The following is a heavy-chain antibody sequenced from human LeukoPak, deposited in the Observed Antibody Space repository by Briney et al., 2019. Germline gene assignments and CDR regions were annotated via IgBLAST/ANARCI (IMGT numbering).Heavy chain of an antibody. J-gene: IGHJ4*02. CDR3: ARGSSGYHNT. CDR2: ISGSGGST. CDR1: GFSFSNYA. Sequence: PGGSLRLSCAASGFSFSNYAMNWVRQAPGKGLEWVSAISGSGGSTYYADSVKGRFTISRDNSKNTLYLQMNSLRAEDTAVYYCARGSSGYHNTGGQGTLVTVSS. D-gene: IGHD5-12*01. V-gene: IGHV3-23*01.